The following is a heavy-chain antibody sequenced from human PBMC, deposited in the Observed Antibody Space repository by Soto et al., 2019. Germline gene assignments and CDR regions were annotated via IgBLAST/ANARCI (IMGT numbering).Heavy chain of an antibody. CDR1: GGTISIGDYY. J-gene: IGHJ6*02. CDR3: ARDRLLITGTTDSHYGMDV. V-gene: IGHV4-30-4*01. D-gene: IGHD1-7*01. Sequence: SETLSLTCTVSGGTISIGDYYLSWIRQPPGKGLEWIGYIYYSGSTYYNPSLKSRVTISVDTSKNKLSLKLSSVTAADKAVYYCARDRLLITGTTDSHYGMDVWGQGPRVTVSS. CDR2: IYYSGST.